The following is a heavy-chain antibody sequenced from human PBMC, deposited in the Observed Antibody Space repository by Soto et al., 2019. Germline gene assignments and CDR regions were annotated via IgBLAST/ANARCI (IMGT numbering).Heavy chain of an antibody. CDR1: AGTFSSYT. CDR2: IIPVFGTP. V-gene: IGHV1-69*01. CDR3: AIDPRTGRGGMDV. Sequence: QVQLVQSGAEVKKPGSSVKVSCQASAGTFSSYTISWVRQAPGQGLELMGGIIPVFGTPTYAPKFQGRVTITADESTTTAYMELSSLTSEDTAVYYCAIDPRTGRGGMDVWGQGTTVTVSS. J-gene: IGHJ6*02.